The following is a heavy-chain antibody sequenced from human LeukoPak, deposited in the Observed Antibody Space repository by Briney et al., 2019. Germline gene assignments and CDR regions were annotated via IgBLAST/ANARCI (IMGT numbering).Heavy chain of an antibody. D-gene: IGHD6-13*01. Sequence: PSETLSLTCTVSGGSVSSGSYYWHWIRQPPGKGLEWIGYIYYSGSTNYNPSLNSRVTISLDTSKNQFSLKLSSVTAADTAVFYCARGYSSIRGWFDPWGQGTPVTVSS. CDR3: ARGYSSIRGWFDP. J-gene: IGHJ5*02. V-gene: IGHV4-61*01. CDR1: GGSVSSGSYY. CDR2: IYYSGST.